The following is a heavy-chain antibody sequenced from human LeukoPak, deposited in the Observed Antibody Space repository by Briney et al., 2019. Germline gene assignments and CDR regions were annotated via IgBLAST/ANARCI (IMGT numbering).Heavy chain of an antibody. D-gene: IGHD6-19*01. J-gene: IGHJ4*02. V-gene: IGHV4-39*07. CDR3: ARSTSSGWYVDY. Sequence: SETLSLTCTVSGGSISSSSYYWGWIRQPPGKGLEWIGSIYYSGSTNYNPSLKSRVTISVDTSKNQFSLKLSSVTAADTAVYYCARSTSSGWYVDYWGQGTLVTVSS. CDR2: IYYSGST. CDR1: GGSISSSSYY.